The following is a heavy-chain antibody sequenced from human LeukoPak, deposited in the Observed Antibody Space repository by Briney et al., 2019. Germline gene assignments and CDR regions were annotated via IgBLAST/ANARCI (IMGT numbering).Heavy chain of an antibody. CDR3: ASGIAAAGTRYFQH. J-gene: IGHJ1*01. CDR1: GGSISSYY. Sequence: SETLSLTCTVSGGSISSYYWSWIRQPPGEGLEWIGYIYYSGSTNYNPSLKSRVTISVDTSKNQFSLKLSSVTAADTAVYYCASGIAAAGTRYFQHWGQGTLVTVSS. V-gene: IGHV4-59*08. CDR2: IYYSGST. D-gene: IGHD6-13*01.